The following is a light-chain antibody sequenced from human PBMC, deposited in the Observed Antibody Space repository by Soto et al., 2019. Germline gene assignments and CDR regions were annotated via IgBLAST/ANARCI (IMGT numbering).Light chain of an antibody. Sequence: QSALTQPPSASGSPGQSVTISCTGTSSDVGGYHYVSWYQQHPGKAPKLMIHDVTKRPSGVPDRFSGYKSGTTAPLTVSGLKGEDEADYYCRSYAGSNNVVFGGGTKLTVL. V-gene: IGLV2-8*01. CDR1: SSDVGGYHY. J-gene: IGLJ2*01. CDR3: RSYAGSNNVV. CDR2: DVT.